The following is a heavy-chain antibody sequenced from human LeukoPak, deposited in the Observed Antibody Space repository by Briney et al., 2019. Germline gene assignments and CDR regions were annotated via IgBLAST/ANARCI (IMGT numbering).Heavy chain of an antibody. D-gene: IGHD3-3*01. V-gene: IGHV3-23*01. CDR2: ISGSGGST. J-gene: IGHJ5*02. Sequence: GGSLRLSCAASGFTFSSYAMSWVRQAPGKGLEWVSAISGSGGSTYYADSVKGRFTISRDNSKNTLYLQMNSLRAEDTAVYYCAKELVYDFWSAIGNWFDPWGQGTLVTVSS. CDR3: AKELVYDFWSAIGNWFDP. CDR1: GFTFSSYA.